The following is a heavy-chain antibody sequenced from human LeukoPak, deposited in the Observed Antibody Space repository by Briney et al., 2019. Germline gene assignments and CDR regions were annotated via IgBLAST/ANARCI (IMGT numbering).Heavy chain of an antibody. D-gene: IGHD3-22*01. CDR3: ARHAGSSGYYFDY. V-gene: IGHV4-38-2*01. J-gene: IGHJ4*02. Sequence: PSETLSLTCAVSGYSISSGYYWGWIRQPPGKGLEWIGSIYYSGSTYYNPSLKSRVTISVDTSKNQFSLKLSSVTAADTAVYYCARHAGSSGYYFDYWGQGTLVTVSS. CDR1: GYSISSGYY. CDR2: IYYSGST.